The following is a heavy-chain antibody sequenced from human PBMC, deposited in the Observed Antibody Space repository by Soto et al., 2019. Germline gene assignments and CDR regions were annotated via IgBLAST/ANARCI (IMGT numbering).Heavy chain of an antibody. J-gene: IGHJ4*02. Sequence: SETLSLTCTVSGGSISSGDYYWSWIRQPPGKGLEWIGYIYYSGSTYYNPSLKSRVTISVDTSNNQFSLKLTSVTAADTAMYYCARYYYGSGSYQDYWGQGTLVTVSS. CDR1: GGSISSGDYY. V-gene: IGHV4-30-4*01. D-gene: IGHD3-10*01. CDR2: IYYSGST. CDR3: ARYYYGSGSYQDY.